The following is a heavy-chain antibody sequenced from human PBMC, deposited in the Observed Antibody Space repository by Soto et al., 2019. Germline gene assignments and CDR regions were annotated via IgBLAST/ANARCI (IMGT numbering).Heavy chain of an antibody. D-gene: IGHD4-17*01. CDR3: AREATYGDYGNWYFDL. J-gene: IGHJ2*01. CDR2: INPNSGGT. CDR1: GYTFTGYY. V-gene: IGHV1-2*04. Sequence: QVQLVQSGAEVKKPGASVKVSCKASGYTFTGYYMHWVRQAPGQGLEWMGWINPNSGGTNYAQKFQGWVTMTRDTSISTAYMELSRLRSDDTAVYYCAREATYGDYGNWYFDLWGRGTLVTVSS.